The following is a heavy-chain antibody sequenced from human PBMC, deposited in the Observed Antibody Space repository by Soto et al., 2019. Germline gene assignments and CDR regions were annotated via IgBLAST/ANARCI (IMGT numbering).Heavy chain of an antibody. D-gene: IGHD2-2*01. J-gene: IGHJ6*02. CDR2: ISYDGSNK. V-gene: IGHV3-30*18. CDR1: GFTFSSYG. CDR3: AKDRVAHISRPAAQWGYYYYGMDG. Sequence: AGSLRLSCAASGFTFSSYGLHWVRQAPGKGLEWVAAISYDGSNKYYADSVKGRFTISRDNSKNTLYLQMNSLRAEDTAVHYCAKDRVAHISRPAAQWGYYYYGMDGLCQGTTVTVSS.